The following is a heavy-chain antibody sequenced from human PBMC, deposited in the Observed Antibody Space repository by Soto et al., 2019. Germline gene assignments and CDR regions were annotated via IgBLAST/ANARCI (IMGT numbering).Heavy chain of an antibody. J-gene: IGHJ6*02. Sequence: QVQLQESGPGLVKPSQTLSLTCTVSGGSISSGGYYWSWIRQHPGKGLEWIGYIYYSGSTYYNPSLKGRVTISVDTSKNQLSLKLSSVTAADTAVYYCARVIGYSSSSLVRYYYGMDVWGQGTTVTVSS. CDR2: IYYSGST. CDR1: GGSISSGGYY. D-gene: IGHD6-6*01. CDR3: ARVIGYSSSSLVRYYYGMDV. V-gene: IGHV4-31*03.